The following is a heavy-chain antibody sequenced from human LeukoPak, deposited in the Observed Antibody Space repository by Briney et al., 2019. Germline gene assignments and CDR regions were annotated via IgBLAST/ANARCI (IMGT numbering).Heavy chain of an antibody. J-gene: IGHJ3*02. V-gene: IGHV4-34*01. Sequence: SETLSLTCAVYGGSFSGYYWSWIRQPPGKGLEWIGEINHSGSTNYNPSLKSRVTISVDTSKNQFSLKLSSVTAADTAVYYCVRRPRRYYYDSSGYGDAFDIWGQGTMVTVSS. CDR3: VRRPRRYYYDSSGYGDAFDI. D-gene: IGHD3-22*01. CDR1: GGSFSGYY. CDR2: INHSGST.